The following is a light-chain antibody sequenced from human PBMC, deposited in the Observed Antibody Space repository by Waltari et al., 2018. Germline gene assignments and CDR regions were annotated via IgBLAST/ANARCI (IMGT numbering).Light chain of an antibody. CDR3: CSYGGSYTVV. CDR2: DVS. J-gene: IGLJ3*02. CDR1: SSDVGGYDY. Sequence: QPALPQPRPVSGSPGQPVTISCTGTSSDVGGYDYVSSYQQHPGKAPKHMIYDVSNRPSGVPYRFSGSKSGNTASLTISGLQAEDEAEYLCCSYGGSYTVVFGGWNKRTVL. V-gene: IGLV2-11*01.